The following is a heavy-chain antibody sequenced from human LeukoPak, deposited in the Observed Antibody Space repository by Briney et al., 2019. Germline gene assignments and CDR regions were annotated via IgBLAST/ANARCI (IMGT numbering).Heavy chain of an antibody. J-gene: IGHJ4*02. CDR2: ISSSGSTI. V-gene: IGHV3-48*03. CDR3: ARDFHIFDY. CDR1: GFTFSSYE. D-gene: IGHD2/OR15-2a*01. Sequence: PGGSLRLSCAASGFTFSSYEMNWVRQAPGKGLEWVSYISSSGSTIYYADSVKGRFTISRDNAKNSLYLQMNSLRAEDTAVNYCARDFHIFDYWGQGTLVTVSS.